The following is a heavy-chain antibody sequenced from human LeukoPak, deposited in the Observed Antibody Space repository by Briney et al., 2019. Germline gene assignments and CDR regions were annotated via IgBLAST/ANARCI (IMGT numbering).Heavy chain of an antibody. D-gene: IGHD6-19*01. V-gene: IGHV3-30*04. J-gene: IGHJ4*02. Sequence: GGSLRLSCAASGFTFSSYAMHWVRQAPGKGLEWVAAISYDGSNRYYADSVKGRFTISRDNSKNTVNLQMTSLRAEDTAVYYCAKRSVPGRGLFSSWDYWGQGTLVTVSS. CDR1: GFTFSSYA. CDR2: ISYDGSNR. CDR3: AKRSVPGRGLFSSWDY.